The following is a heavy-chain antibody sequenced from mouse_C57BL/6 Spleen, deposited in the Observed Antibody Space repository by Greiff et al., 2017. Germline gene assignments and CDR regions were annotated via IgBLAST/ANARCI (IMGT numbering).Heavy chain of an antibody. D-gene: IGHD2-3*01. CDR3: AREGLLPGYYAMDY. J-gene: IGHJ4*01. CDR1: GYTFTSYT. V-gene: IGHV1-4*01. Sequence: QVQLQQSGAELARPGASVKMSCKASGYTFTSYTMHWVKQRPGQGLEWIGYINPSSGYTKYNQKFKDKATLTADKSSSTAYMQLSSLTSEDSAVYYCAREGLLPGYYAMDYWGQGTSVTVSS. CDR2: INPSSGYT.